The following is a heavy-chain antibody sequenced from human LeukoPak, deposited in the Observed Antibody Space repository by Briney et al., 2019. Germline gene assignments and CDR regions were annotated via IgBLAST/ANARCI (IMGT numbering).Heavy chain of an antibody. CDR2: ISYDGSNK. Sequence: GRSLRLSCAASGFTLSSFGLHWVRQAPGKGLEWVAVISYDGSNKFYADSVRGRFTISRDNSKNTLYLQMNSLRAEDTAVYYCAKDSHVSCGACPDYWGQGTLVTVSS. CDR1: GFTLSSFG. CDR3: AKDSHVSCGACPDY. J-gene: IGHJ4*02. V-gene: IGHV3-30*18. D-gene: IGHD3-22*01.